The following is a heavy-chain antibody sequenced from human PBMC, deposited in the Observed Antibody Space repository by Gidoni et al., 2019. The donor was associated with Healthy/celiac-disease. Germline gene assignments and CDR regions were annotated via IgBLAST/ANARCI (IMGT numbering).Heavy chain of an antibody. CDR3: AREPRYSYGYMDWYFDL. J-gene: IGHJ2*01. D-gene: IGHD5-18*01. Sequence: QVQLVQSGAEVKKPGASVTVSCKASGSTFTSYGISWVRQAPGQGLEWMGWISAYNGNTNYAQKLQGRVTMTTDTSTSTAYMELRSLRSDDTAVYYCAREPRYSYGYMDWYFDLWGRGTLVTVSS. CDR2: ISAYNGNT. V-gene: IGHV1-18*01. CDR1: GSTFTSYG.